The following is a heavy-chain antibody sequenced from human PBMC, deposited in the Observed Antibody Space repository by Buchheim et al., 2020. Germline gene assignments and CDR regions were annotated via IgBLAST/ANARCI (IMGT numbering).Heavy chain of an antibody. D-gene: IGHD1-26*01. CDR1: GFTFSSYE. Sequence: EVQLVESGGGLVQPGGSLRLSCAASGFTFSSYEMNWVRQAPGKGLEWVSYISSSGSTIYYADSVKGRFTISRANAKNSLYLQMNSLRAEDTAVYYCAREFKSGSYGIFSAFDIWGQGT. J-gene: IGHJ3*02. CDR2: ISSSGSTI. CDR3: AREFKSGSYGIFSAFDI. V-gene: IGHV3-48*03.